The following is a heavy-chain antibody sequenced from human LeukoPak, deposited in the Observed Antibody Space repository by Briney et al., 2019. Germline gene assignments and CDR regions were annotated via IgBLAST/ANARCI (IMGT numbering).Heavy chain of an antibody. CDR3: ARAGGYSYGYGDYYMDV. V-gene: IGHV4-38-2*02. CDR1: SFSINIGYY. CDR2: IFHSGKT. J-gene: IGHJ6*03. D-gene: IGHD5-18*01. Sequence: SETLSLTCNVSSFSINIGYYWGWIWQPPGKGLEWIGSIFHSGKTYYNSSLKSRVTISIDTSKNQFSLKLSSVTAADTAVYYCARAGGYSYGYGDYYMDVWGKGTTVTVSS.